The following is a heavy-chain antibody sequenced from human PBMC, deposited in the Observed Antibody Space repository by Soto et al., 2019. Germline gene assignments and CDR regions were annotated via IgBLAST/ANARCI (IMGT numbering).Heavy chain of an antibody. D-gene: IGHD4-4*01. CDR1: GGSISSYY. Sequence: SETLSLTCTVSGGSISSYYWSWIRQPPGKGLDFIVYIYYSGSTNYNPSLKSRVTISVDTSKNQFSLKLSSVTAADTAVYYCARRKAYDDYSNYYYYYYMDVWGKGTTVTVSS. V-gene: IGHV4-59*08. CDR2: IYYSGST. J-gene: IGHJ6*03. CDR3: ARRKAYDDYSNYYYYYYMDV.